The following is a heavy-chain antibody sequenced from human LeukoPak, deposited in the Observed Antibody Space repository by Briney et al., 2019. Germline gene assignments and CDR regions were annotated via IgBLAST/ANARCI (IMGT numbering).Heavy chain of an antibody. CDR2: RWYGVSNK. CDR3: ARVYDSSGIDY. D-gene: IGHD3-22*01. J-gene: IGHJ4*02. Sequence: AGGSLTLSCAASGFTLSSYGMHWVRQAPGKGLGWVAVRWYGVSNKYYADSVKARFTVSRYNSKNTVYLQMNSLRAEDTAGYYCARVYDSSGIDYWGQGPLVTVSS. CDR1: GFTLSSYG. V-gene: IGHV3-33*01.